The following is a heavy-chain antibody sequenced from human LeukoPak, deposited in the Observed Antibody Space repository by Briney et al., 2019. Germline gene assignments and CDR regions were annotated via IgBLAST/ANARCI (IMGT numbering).Heavy chain of an antibody. CDR2: IKSSNT. J-gene: IGHJ4*02. D-gene: IGHD3-16*01. CDR3: ARVPDWTYVPDY. Sequence: PSETLSLTCTVSGGSISSDCFYWTWVRQPAGKGLEWIERIKSSNTNYNPSLKSRVSISLDTSTNQFSLKLSSLTAADTAVYYCARVPDWTYVPDYWGQGTLVTVSS. CDR1: GGSISSDCFY. V-gene: IGHV4-61*02.